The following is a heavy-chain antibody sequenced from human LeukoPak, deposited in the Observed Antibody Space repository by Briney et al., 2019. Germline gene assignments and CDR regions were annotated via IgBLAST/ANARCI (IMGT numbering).Heavy chain of an antibody. CDR2: IYTSGST. D-gene: IGHD6-19*01. CDR1: GGSISSYY. Sequence: SETLSLTCTVSGGSISSYYWSWIRQPAGEELEWIGRIYTSGSTNYNPSLKSRVTMSVYTSKNQFSLKLSSVTAADTAVYYCARVFRYSSGMDYWGQGTLVTVSS. V-gene: IGHV4-4*07. J-gene: IGHJ4*02. CDR3: ARVFRYSSGMDY.